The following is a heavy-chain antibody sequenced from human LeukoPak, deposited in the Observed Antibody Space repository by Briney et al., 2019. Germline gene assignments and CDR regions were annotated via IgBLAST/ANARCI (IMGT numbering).Heavy chain of an antibody. Sequence: GGSLRLSCAASGFSFSHSYMSWVRQAPGKGLEWVSAISGSGGSTYYADSVKGRFTISRDNSKNTLYLQMNSLRAEDTAVYYCAKEKVVRGVHPYYYYYYMDVWGKGTTVTISS. CDR2: ISGSGGST. V-gene: IGHV3-23*01. CDR1: GFSFSHSY. D-gene: IGHD3-10*01. J-gene: IGHJ6*03. CDR3: AKEKVVRGVHPYYYYYYMDV.